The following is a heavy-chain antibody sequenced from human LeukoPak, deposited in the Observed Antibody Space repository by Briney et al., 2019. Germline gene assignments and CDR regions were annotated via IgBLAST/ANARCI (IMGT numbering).Heavy chain of an antibody. J-gene: IGHJ4*02. Sequence: GGSLRLSCAASGFTFSTYGMHWVRQAPGKGLEWMAVIWSDGSNKNYADSVKGRFTISRDNSKNSLYLQMNSLRDEDTAVYYCARDGFDYWGQGTLVTVSS. CDR3: ARDGFDY. V-gene: IGHV3-33*01. CDR2: IWSDGSNK. CDR1: GFTFSTYG.